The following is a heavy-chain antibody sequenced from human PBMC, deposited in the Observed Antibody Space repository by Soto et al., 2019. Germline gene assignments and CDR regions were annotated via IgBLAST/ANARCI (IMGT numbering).Heavy chain of an antibody. D-gene: IGHD6-19*01. V-gene: IGHV1-3*01. CDR2: ISAGNGNT. Sequence: QVQLVQSGAEVKKPGASVKVSCKAFGYTVTSYAMHWVRQAPGQRLEWMGWISAGNGNTKYSQKLQGRVTITRDTSAIAAYMELSSLRSEDTAVYYCAREGVAGRLTVYYGMDVWGQGTTVTVSS. CDR1: GYTVTSYA. J-gene: IGHJ6*02. CDR3: AREGVAGRLTVYYGMDV.